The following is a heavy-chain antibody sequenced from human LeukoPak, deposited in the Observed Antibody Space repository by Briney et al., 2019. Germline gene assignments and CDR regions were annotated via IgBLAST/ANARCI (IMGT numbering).Heavy chain of an antibody. CDR2: ISGSGGST. Sequence: GGSLRLSCAASGFTFSSYAMSWVRQAPGKGLEWVSAISGSGGSTYYADSVEGRFTISRDNSKNTLYLQMNSLRAEDTAVYYCAKGRNYDSKLYYFDYWGQGTLVTVSS. J-gene: IGHJ4*02. CDR1: GFTFSSYA. D-gene: IGHD3-22*01. V-gene: IGHV3-23*01. CDR3: AKGRNYDSKLYYFDY.